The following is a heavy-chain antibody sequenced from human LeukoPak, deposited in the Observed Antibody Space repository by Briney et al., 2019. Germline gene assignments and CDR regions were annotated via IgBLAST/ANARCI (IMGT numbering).Heavy chain of an antibody. Sequence: GGSLRLFCAASGFIFSSYGMYWVRQAPGKGLEWVGIISNDGSNKYYADSVKGRFTISRDNSKNTLYLQMNDLRGEDTAVYYCAKDVEGWGQGTLVTVSS. CDR1: GFIFSSYG. J-gene: IGHJ4*02. CDR2: ISNDGSNK. V-gene: IGHV3-30*18. CDR3: AKDVEG.